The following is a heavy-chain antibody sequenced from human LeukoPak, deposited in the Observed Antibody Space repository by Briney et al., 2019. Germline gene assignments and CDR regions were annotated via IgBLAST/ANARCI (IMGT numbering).Heavy chain of an antibody. CDR2: INHSGST. D-gene: IGHD2-2*01. CDR3: ARGGATLIEYHDAFDI. J-gene: IGHJ3*02. CDR1: GGSFSGYY. Sequence: SSETLSLTCAVYGGSFSGYYWSWIRQPPGKGLEWIGEINHSGSTNYNPSLKSRVTISVDTSKNQFSLKLSSVTAADTAVYYCARGGATLIEYHDAFDIWGQGTMVTVSS. V-gene: IGHV4-34*01.